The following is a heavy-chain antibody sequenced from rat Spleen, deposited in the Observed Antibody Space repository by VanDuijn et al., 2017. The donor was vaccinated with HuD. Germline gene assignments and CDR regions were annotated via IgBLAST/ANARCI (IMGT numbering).Heavy chain of an antibody. Sequence: QVQLKESGPGLVQPSQTLSLTCTVPGFSLTSNSVSWVRQPPGKGLEWKGAIWGNGNTINDSPLKTRSSVSRDTSKSQVFLTMNSLQSEDTAIYYCAREDWHFDFWGPGTMVTVSS. CDR3: AREDWHFDF. V-gene: IGHV2S54*01. CDR1: GFSLTSNS. J-gene: IGHJ1*01. CDR2: IWGNGNT.